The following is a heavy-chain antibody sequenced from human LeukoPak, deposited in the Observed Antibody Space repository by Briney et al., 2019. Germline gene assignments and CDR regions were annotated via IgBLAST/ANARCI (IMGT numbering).Heavy chain of an antibody. CDR1: GFTFSSYG. Sequence: GGSLRLSCAASGFTFSSYGMHWVRQAPGKGLEWVAVISYDGSNKYYADSVKGRFTISRDNSKNTLYLQMNSLRAEDTAVYYCAKRTIVGATRDYWGQGTLVTVSS. D-gene: IGHD1-26*01. J-gene: IGHJ4*02. CDR3: AKRTIVGATRDY. V-gene: IGHV3-30*18. CDR2: ISYDGSNK.